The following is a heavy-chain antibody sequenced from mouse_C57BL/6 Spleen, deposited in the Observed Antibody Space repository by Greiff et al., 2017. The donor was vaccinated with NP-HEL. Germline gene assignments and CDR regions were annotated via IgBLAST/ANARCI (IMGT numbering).Heavy chain of an antibody. D-gene: IGHD1-1*01. CDR1: GYTFTDYN. J-gene: IGHJ4*01. CDR2: INPNNGGT. V-gene: IGHV1-22*01. Sequence: EVQLQQSGPELVKPGASVKMSCKASGYTFTDYNMHWVKQSHGKSLEWIGYINPNNGGTSYNQKFKGKAKLTVNKSSSTAYMELRSLTSEDSAVYYCARGDYGSSLYAMDYWGQGTSVTVSS. CDR3: ARGDYGSSLYAMDY.